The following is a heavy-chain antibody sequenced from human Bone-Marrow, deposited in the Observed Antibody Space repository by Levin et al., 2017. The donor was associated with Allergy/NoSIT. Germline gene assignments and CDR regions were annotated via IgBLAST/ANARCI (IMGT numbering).Heavy chain of an antibody. D-gene: IGHD3-3*01. V-gene: IGHV1-46*01. CDR1: GYTFTSYY. J-gene: IGHJ5*02. Sequence: LGESLKISCKASGYTFTSYYMHWMRQAPGQGLEWMGIINPSGGSTSYAQKFQGRVTMTRDTSTSTVYMELSSLRSEDTAVYYCARDITIFGVVPNWFDPWGQGTLVTVSS. CDR3: ARDITIFGVVPNWFDP. CDR2: INPSGGST.